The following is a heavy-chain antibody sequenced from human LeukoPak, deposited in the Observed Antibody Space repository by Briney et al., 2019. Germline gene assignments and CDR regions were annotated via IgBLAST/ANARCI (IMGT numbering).Heavy chain of an antibody. V-gene: IGHV3-30-3*01. J-gene: IGHJ4*02. D-gene: IGHD1-26*01. CDR1: GFTFSSYA. CDR3: ATPVGATKE. CDR2: ISYDGSNK. Sequence: GGSLRLSCAASGFTFSSYAMHWVRQAPGKGLEWVAVISYDGSNKYYADSVKGRFTISRDNSKNTLYLQMNSLRAEDTAVYYCATPVGATKEWGQGTLVTVSS.